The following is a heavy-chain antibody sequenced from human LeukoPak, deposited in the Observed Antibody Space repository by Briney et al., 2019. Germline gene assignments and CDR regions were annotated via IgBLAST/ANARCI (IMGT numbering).Heavy chain of an antibody. CDR1: GGSISSHY. CDR2: IYYSGST. D-gene: IGHD6-13*01. CDR3: ARLRRKSSTTLGYFDY. V-gene: IGHV4-59*11. J-gene: IGHJ4*02. Sequence: PSETLSLTCTVSGGSISSHYWSWIRQPPGKGLEWLGYIYYSGSTNYNPSLKSRVTISVDTSKNQFSLKLSSVTAADTAVYYCARLRRKSSTTLGYFDYWGQGTLVTVSS.